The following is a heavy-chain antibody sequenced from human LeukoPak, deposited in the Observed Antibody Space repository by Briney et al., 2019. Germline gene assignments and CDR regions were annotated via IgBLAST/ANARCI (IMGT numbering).Heavy chain of an antibody. J-gene: IGHJ5*02. V-gene: IGHV1-18*01. Sequence: ASVKVSCKPSGFTFTSYGLNWVRQAPGQGLEWMGWISPYNGNTNYAQRLQGRVTMTTDTSTSTAYMELRSLRSDDTAVYYCARDRIAVDRDGSDPWGQGTLVTVSS. CDR2: ISPYNGNT. D-gene: IGHD6-19*01. CDR3: ARDRIAVDRDGSDP. CDR1: GFTFTSYG.